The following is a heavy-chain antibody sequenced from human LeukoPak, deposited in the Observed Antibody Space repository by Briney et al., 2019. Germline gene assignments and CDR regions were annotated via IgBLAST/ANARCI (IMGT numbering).Heavy chain of an antibody. V-gene: IGHV3-23*01. D-gene: IGHD1-14*01. Sequence: GGSLRLSCAASGFTFSSYAMTWVRQAPGKGLEWVSSIRGSGDYTFYADSVKGRFTISRDSSKSTLYLQMNSLRAEDTAVYYCAKVSGGGLYYDGMDVWGQGTTVTVSS. J-gene: IGHJ6*02. CDR2: IRGSGDYT. CDR1: GFTFSSYA. CDR3: AKVSGGGLYYDGMDV.